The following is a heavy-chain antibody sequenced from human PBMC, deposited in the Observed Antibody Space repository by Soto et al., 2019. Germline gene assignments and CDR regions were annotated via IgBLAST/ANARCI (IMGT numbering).Heavy chain of an antibody. CDR2: FDPEDGET. Sequence: ASVKVSCKVSGYTLTELSMHWVRQAPGKGLEWMGGFDPEDGETSYAQKFQGRVTMTRDTSTSTVYMELSSLRSEDTAVYYCAREVAATSSYAFDYWGQGTLVTVSS. V-gene: IGHV1-24*01. J-gene: IGHJ4*02. D-gene: IGHD2-15*01. CDR3: AREVAATSSYAFDY. CDR1: GYTLTELS.